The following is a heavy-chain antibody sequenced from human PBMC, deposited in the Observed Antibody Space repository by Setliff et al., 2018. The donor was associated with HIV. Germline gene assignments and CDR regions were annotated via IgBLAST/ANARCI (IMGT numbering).Heavy chain of an antibody. Sequence: SGPTLVNPTQTLTLTCTFSGFSLSTSKMGVGWIRQPPGKALEWLAVIYWNDDSRYNPSLKSRLTITKDTPKNQVVLTMTNMDPVDTATYYCAHTNPYYDWGQGTLVTVSS. V-gene: IGHV2-5*01. J-gene: IGHJ4*02. CDR2: IYWNDDS. D-gene: IGHD3-16*01. CDR1: GFSLSTSKMG. CDR3: AHTNPYYD.